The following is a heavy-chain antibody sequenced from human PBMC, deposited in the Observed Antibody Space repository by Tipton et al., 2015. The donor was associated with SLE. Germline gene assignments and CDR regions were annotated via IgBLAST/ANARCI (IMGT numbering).Heavy chain of an antibody. V-gene: IGHV4-34*01. D-gene: IGHD6-6*01. CDR2: INHSAST. CDR1: GGSISSYY. Sequence: TLSLTCTVSGGSISSYYWSWIRQPPGKGLEWIGEINHSASTNYKPSLKSRVTISVDTSKKQFSLKLSSVTAADTAVYYCARVYSSSPGLDWFDPWGQGILVTVSS. CDR3: ARVYSSSPGLDWFDP. J-gene: IGHJ5*02.